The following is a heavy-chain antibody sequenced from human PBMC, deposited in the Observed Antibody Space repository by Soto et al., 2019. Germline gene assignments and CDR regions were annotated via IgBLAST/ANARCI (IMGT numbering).Heavy chain of an antibody. D-gene: IGHD2-15*01. V-gene: IGHV3-7*01. J-gene: IGHJ4*02. CDR3: SRDVVVGAKALNY. Sequence: QPXGSLRLSCAASGFTFGNYWMTWVRQAPGKGLEWVANIKEDGSEKHYVDSVKGRFTISRDNAKNSLYLQMNSLRVEDTAVYFCSRDVVVGAKALNYWGQGALVTVSS. CDR1: GFTFGNYW. CDR2: IKEDGSEK.